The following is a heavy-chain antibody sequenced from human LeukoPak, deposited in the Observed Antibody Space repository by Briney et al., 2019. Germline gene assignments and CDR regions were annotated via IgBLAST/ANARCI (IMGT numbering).Heavy chain of an antibody. Sequence: GGSLRLSCAASGFTFSNYGMSWVRQAPGKGLEWVASINQDGSEKYYVDSVKGRFTISRDNAQNSLYLQMNSLRAEDTALYYCARYNGGIAAAGSDYWGQGTLVTVSS. D-gene: IGHD6-13*01. J-gene: IGHJ4*02. CDR3: ARYNGGIAAAGSDY. CDR1: GFTFSNYG. CDR2: INQDGSEK. V-gene: IGHV3-7*01.